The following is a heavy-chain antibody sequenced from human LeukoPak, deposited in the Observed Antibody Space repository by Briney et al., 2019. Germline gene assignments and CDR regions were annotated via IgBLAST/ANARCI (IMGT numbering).Heavy chain of an antibody. Sequence: GASVKVSCKPSGYTFSTYDINWVRQATGQGLEWMGWMSPNSGNTDSAQKFLGRVTMTRDTSISTAYMELSSLTSEDTAVYYCARGIQAGVDYWGQGTLVTVSS. V-gene: IGHV1-8*01. CDR1: GYTFSTYD. J-gene: IGHJ4*02. CDR3: ARGIQAGVDY. D-gene: IGHD1-1*01. CDR2: MSPNSGNT.